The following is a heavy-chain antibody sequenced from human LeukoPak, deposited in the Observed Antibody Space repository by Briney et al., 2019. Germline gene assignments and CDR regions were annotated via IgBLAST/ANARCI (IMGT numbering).Heavy chain of an antibody. J-gene: IGHJ6*03. CDR1: GFTFSSYS. CDR3: ARSPVGYYYYYMDV. D-gene: IGHD1-26*01. CDR2: ISSSSSYI. V-gene: IGHV3-21*01. Sequence: PGGSLRLSCAASGFTFSSYSMNWVRQAPGKGLEWVSSISSSSSYIYYADSVKGRFTISRDNSKNTLYLQMNSLRAEDTAVYYCARSPVGYYYYYMDVWGKGTTVTVSS.